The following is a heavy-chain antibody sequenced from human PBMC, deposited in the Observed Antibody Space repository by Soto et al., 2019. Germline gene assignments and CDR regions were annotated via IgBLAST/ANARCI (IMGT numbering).Heavy chain of an antibody. J-gene: IGHJ5*02. V-gene: IGHV4-30-2*01. CDR1: GGSISSGGYS. Sequence: PSETLSLTCAVSGGSISSGGYSWSWIRQPPGKGLEWIGYIYHSGSTYYNPSLKSRVTLSVDRSKNQFSLKLSSVTAADTAVYYCARGRYTAPAGFDPWGQGTLVTVSS. CDR2: IYHSGST. CDR3: ARGRYTAPAGFDP. D-gene: IGHD5-18*01.